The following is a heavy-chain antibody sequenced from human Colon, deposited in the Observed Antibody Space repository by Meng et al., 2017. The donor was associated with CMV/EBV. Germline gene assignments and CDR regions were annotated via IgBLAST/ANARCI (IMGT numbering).Heavy chain of an antibody. CDR2: IRGSGGST. J-gene: IGHJ6*02. CDR3: AKTSKKLKAPVLRYFDWVPYYYYGMDV. V-gene: IGHV3-23*01. D-gene: IGHD3-9*01. CDR1: GFTFSNYG. Sequence: GESLKISCAASGFTFSNYGMSWVRQAPGKGLEWVSAIRGSGGSTYYADSVKGRFTISRDNSKNTLYLQMNSLRAEDTAVYYCAKTSKKLKAPVLRYFDWVPYYYYGMDVWGQGTTVTVSS.